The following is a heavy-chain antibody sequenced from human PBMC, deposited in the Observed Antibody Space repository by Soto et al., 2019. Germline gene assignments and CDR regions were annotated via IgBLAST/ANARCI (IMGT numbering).Heavy chain of an antibody. D-gene: IGHD3-3*01. CDR3: ARDHVTIFGVVIYPRFDY. J-gene: IGHJ4*02. Sequence: QVQLVQSGAEVKKPGASVKVSCKASGYTFTSYGISWVRQAPGQGLEWMGWISAYNGNTNYAQKLQGRVTMTTDTSTSTVYLELRSLGCDDTAVYYCARDHVTIFGVVIYPRFDYWGQGTLVTVSS. V-gene: IGHV1-18*01. CDR2: ISAYNGNT. CDR1: GYTFTSYG.